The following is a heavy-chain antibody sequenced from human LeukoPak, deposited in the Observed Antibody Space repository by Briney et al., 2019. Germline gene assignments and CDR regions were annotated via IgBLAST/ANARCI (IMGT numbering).Heavy chain of an antibody. CDR1: GFTVSSNY. Sequence: GGSLRLSCAASGFTVSSNYMSWVRQAPGKGLEWVSVIYSGGSTYYADSVKGRFTISRDNAKNTLYLQMNSLRAEDTAVYHCARVGGVGATEYYFDYWGQGTLVTVSS. V-gene: IGHV3-66*01. J-gene: IGHJ4*02. CDR3: ARVGGVGATEYYFDY. CDR2: IYSGGST. D-gene: IGHD1-26*01.